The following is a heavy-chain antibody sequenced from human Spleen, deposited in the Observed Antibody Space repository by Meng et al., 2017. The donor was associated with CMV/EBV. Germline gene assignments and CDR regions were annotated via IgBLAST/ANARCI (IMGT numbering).Heavy chain of an antibody. D-gene: IGHD2-21*01. CDR1: GFTFSSND. J-gene: IGHJ6*02. Sequence: GGSLRLSCAASGFTFSSNDMHWVRQTTGKGLEWVSAIGTAGDTYYPGSVKGRFTISRENAKNSFYLQMNSLRAEDTAVYYCARDGRAGGHIVVPEEDYYYNYGMDVWGQGTTVTVSS. CDR2: IGTAGDT. V-gene: IGHV3-13*01. CDR3: ARDGRAGGHIVVPEEDYYYNYGMDV.